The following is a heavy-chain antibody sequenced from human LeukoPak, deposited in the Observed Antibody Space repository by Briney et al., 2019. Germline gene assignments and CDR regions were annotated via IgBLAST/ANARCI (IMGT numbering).Heavy chain of an antibody. CDR3: ARDYYDSSGYYYPQL. V-gene: IGHV3-30-3*01. CDR1: GFTFSGYA. Sequence: PGGPLRLSFAASGFTFSGYALHWVRQAPGKGLEWLAVISYDGSNKYYADSVKGRFTISRDNSKNTLYLQMNSLRAEDTAVYYCARDYYDSSGYYYPQLWGQGTLVTVSS. J-gene: IGHJ4*02. CDR2: ISYDGSNK. D-gene: IGHD3-22*01.